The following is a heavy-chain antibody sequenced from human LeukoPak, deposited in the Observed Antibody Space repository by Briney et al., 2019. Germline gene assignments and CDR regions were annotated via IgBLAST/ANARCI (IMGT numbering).Heavy chain of an antibody. Sequence: GESLKISCQVSGYSFINYWIGWVRQMPGKGLESMGIIYPADSDTTYSPSFQGQVTTSADKSISTVYLQWSSLKASDTAMYYCARQSRDGSKTRGYYFDYWGQGTLVTVSS. D-gene: IGHD3-10*01. CDR1: GYSFINYW. CDR3: ARQSRDGSKTRGYYFDY. V-gene: IGHV5-51*01. J-gene: IGHJ4*02. CDR2: IYPADSDT.